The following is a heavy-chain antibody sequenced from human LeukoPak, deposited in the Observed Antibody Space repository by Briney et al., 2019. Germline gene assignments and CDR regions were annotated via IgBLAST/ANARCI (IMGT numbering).Heavy chain of an antibody. J-gene: IGHJ4*02. CDR3: ARVWDIYGPFDY. D-gene: IGHD3-3*02. Sequence: ASVKVSCKASGYTFTSYYMHWVRQAPGQGLEWMGILNPTTGSATYAQNVQGRVAMTSDTSTSTVYMEMSSLTSEDTAVYYCARVWDIYGPFDYWGQGTLVTVSS. CDR2: LNPTTGSA. CDR1: GYTFTSYY. V-gene: IGHV1-46*01.